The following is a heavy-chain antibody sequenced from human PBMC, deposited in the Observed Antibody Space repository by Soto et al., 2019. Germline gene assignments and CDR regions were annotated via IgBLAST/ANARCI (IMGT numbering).Heavy chain of an antibody. J-gene: IGHJ4*02. CDR2: ISGSGGST. Sequence: GGSLRLSCAASGFTFSSYAMSWVHQAPGKGLEWVSAISGSGGSTYYADSVKGRFTISRDNSKNTLYLQMNSLRAEDTAVYYCAKDAIVRGVITNFDYWGQGTLVTVSS. D-gene: IGHD3-10*02. CDR1: GFTFSSYA. CDR3: AKDAIVRGVITNFDY. V-gene: IGHV3-23*01.